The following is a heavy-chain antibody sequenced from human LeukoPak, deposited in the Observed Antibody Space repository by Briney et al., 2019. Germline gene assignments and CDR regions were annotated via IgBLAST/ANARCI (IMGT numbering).Heavy chain of an antibody. D-gene: IGHD3-10*01. CDR1: GGSISSYY. V-gene: IGHV4-59*08. Sequence: PSETLSLTCTVSGGSISSYYWSWIRQPPGKGLEWIGYIYYSGSTNYNPSLKSRVTISVDTSKNQFSLKLSSVTAADTAVYYCARRTYYGSGSYYYFDYWGQGTLVTVSS. CDR3: ARRTYYGSGSYYYFDY. CDR2: IYYSGST. J-gene: IGHJ4*02.